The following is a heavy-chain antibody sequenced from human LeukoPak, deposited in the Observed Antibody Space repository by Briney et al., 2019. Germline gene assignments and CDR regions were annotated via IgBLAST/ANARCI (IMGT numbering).Heavy chain of an antibody. D-gene: IGHD2-2*01. Sequence: GGSLRLSCAASGFTFSNYEMSWVRQAPGKGLEWVSYMTSTGGTIYYADSVKGRFSISRDNAKNSLYLQMNSLRAEDTAVYYCARGEGYCSSTSCQHDAFDIWGQGTMVTLSS. CDR3: ARGEGYCSSTSCQHDAFDI. V-gene: IGHV3-48*03. CDR2: MTSTGGTI. J-gene: IGHJ3*02. CDR1: GFTFSNYE.